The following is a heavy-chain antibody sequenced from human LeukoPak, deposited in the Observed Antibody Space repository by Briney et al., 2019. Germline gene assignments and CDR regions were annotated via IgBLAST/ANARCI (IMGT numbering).Heavy chain of an antibody. CDR1: GGSISSYY. J-gene: IGHJ5*02. CDR2: IYTSGST. D-gene: IGHD3-10*01. V-gene: IGHV4-4*07. Sequence: SETLSLTCTVSGGSISSYYWSWIRQPAGKGLEWIGRIYTSGSTNYNPSLKSRVTISVETSKNQFSLKLKSVTAADTAVYYCARGGYYGSGNDFRFDPWGQGTLVTVSS. CDR3: ARGGYYGSGNDFRFDP.